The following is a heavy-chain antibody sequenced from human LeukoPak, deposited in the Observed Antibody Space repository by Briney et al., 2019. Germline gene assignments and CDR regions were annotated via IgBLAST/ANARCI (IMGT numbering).Heavy chain of an antibody. D-gene: IGHD1-26*01. Sequence: SETPSHTCAVSGGSILTTNWWSWVRQPPGKGLEWIGEVHLSGASTYNPSLISRDSMCIDKTKNQLSLKLTSVAAADTAMYCARESGAFSPFGFWGQGTLVTVSS. V-gene: IGHV4-4*02. CDR2: VHLSGAS. CDR1: GGSILTTNW. J-gene: IGHJ4*02. CDR3: ARESGAFSPFGF.